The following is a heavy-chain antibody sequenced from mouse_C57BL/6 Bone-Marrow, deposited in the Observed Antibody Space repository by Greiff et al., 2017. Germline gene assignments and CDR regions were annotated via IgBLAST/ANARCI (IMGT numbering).Heavy chain of an antibody. J-gene: IGHJ3*01. CDR2: FHPYNDDT. Sequence: VQLQQSGAELVKPGASVKMSCKASGYTFTTYPIEWMKQNHGKSLEWIGNFHPYNDDTKYNEKFKGKATLTVDKSSSTVYLELSRLTSDDSAVYFCARGGDGYYVVPFAYWGQGTLVTVSA. CDR1: GYTFTTYP. V-gene: IGHV1-47*01. CDR3: ARGGDGYYVVPFAY. D-gene: IGHD2-3*01.